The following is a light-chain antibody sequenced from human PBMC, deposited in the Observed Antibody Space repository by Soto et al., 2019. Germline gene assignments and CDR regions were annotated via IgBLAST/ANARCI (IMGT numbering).Light chain of an antibody. CDR2: AAS. Sequence: DIQMTQSPSSLSASVGDRVTITCRASQGIANYLAWYQHKPGKVPNLLIYAASTLQSGVPSRFSGCGSGTGFTLTISSLQPEDVATYYCQKYNSAARTFGQGTKVEIK. J-gene: IGKJ1*01. V-gene: IGKV1-27*01. CDR1: QGIANY. CDR3: QKYNSAART.